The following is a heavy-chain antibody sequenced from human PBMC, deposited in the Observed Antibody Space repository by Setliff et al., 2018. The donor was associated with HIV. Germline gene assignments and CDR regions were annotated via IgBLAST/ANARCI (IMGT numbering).Heavy chain of an antibody. CDR2: VNRDGSSE. CDR3: MTPAMVNGWRGY. D-gene: IGHD5-18*01. Sequence: PGGSLRLSCAGSGFTFEKYWMHWVRQAPGKGLVWVSRVNRDGSSETYADSVKGRFTISRDNAQNSLYLQMNSLGAEDTAVYYCMTPAMVNGWRGYWGLGTLVTVSS. CDR1: GFTFEKYW. V-gene: IGHV3-74*01. J-gene: IGHJ4*02.